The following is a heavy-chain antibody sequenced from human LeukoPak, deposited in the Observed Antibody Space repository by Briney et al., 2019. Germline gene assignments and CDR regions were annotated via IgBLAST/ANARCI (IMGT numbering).Heavy chain of an antibody. J-gene: IGHJ4*02. Sequence: GGSLRLPCAASGFTFSSYAMNWVRQTPGKGLEWVSTISGSGGSTYYADSVKGRFSISRDNSKNTLYLQMNSLRAEDTAVYYCAKEVPTAVLAFDYWGQGTLVTVSS. V-gene: IGHV3-23*01. D-gene: IGHD2-2*01. CDR2: ISGSGGST. CDR3: AKEVPTAVLAFDY. CDR1: GFTFSSYA.